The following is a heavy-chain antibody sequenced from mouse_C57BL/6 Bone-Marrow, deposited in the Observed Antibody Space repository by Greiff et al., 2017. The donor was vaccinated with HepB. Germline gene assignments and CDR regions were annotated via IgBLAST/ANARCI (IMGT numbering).Heavy chain of an antibody. D-gene: IGHD2-1*01. CDR3: ARVRVTWYSEV. J-gene: IGHJ1*03. CDR1: GYTFTSYW. V-gene: IGHV1-64*01. Sequence: QVQLQQPGAELVKPGASVKLSCKASGYTFTSYWMHWVKQRPGQGLEWIGMIHPNSGSTNYNEKFKSKATLTVDKSSSTAHMQLSSLTSEDSAVYYCARVRVTWYSEVWGTGTTVSVSS. CDR2: IHPNSGST.